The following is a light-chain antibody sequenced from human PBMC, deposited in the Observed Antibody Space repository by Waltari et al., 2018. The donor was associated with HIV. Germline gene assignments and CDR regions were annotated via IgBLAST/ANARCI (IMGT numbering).Light chain of an antibody. CDR2: KDT. J-gene: IGLJ2*01. CDR3: QSSDNSEHMI. CDR1: KWSKQY. V-gene: IGLV3-25*03. Sequence: SSELTQPPSVSVSPGQTARISCSGDKWSKQYANWYQQKPGQAPVVVIIKDTERPSGIPERFSGSSSGTTVTLTIRGVQAEDEADYYCQSSDNSEHMIFGGGTKLTVL.